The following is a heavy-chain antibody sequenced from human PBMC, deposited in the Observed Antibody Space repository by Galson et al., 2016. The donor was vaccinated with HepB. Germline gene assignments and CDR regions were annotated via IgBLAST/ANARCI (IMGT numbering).Heavy chain of an antibody. CDR2: ITGSGGVT. Sequence: SLRLSCAASGFTFGDYAMTWVRQSPGEGLEWVSAITGSGGVTYYADSVRGRFTISRDNPKNMVYLQMNSLRADDKAVYYCAKDVFTSGWPNVFDSWGQGTLVAVSS. CDR3: AKDVFTSGWPNVFDS. CDR1: GFTFGDYA. D-gene: IGHD6-19*01. V-gene: IGHV3-23*01. J-gene: IGHJ4*02.